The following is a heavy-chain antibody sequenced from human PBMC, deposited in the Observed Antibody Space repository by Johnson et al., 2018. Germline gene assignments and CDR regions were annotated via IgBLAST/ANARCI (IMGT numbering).Heavy chain of an antibody. J-gene: IGHJ3*01. Sequence: VQLVQSGGGLVQPGKSLRLSCADSGFTFDDYAMHWVRQAPGKGLEWVSGFSWNSVTINYVDSVKGRFIISRDNSKHTMSLQMSSLRADDTAGYYCARMDLDHAFDVWGQGTMVTVSS. CDR1: GFTFDDYA. D-gene: IGHD2-2*03. V-gene: IGHV3-9*01. CDR3: ARMDLDHAFDV. CDR2: FSWNSVTI.